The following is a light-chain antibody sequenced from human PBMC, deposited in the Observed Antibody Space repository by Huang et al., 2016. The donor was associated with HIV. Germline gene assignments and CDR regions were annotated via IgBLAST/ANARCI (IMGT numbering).Light chain of an antibody. V-gene: IGKV3-15*01. CDR2: GAS. Sequence: EIVLTQSPATLSVSPGERATLSCRASQSISTYLAWYQLKPAQAPRLLIYGASTRASGIPARFSGSGSGTEFTLTISSLQSEDFAVYYCQQYNNWPPEVTFGPGTKVDIK. CDR3: QQYNNWPPEVT. J-gene: IGKJ3*01. CDR1: QSISTY.